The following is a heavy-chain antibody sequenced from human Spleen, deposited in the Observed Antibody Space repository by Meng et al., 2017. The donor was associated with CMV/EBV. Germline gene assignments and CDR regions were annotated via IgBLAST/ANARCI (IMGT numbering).Heavy chain of an antibody. CDR1: GGTFSSYA. J-gene: IGHJ6*02. V-gene: IGHV1-18*01. Sequence: ASVKVSCKASGGTFSSYAISWMRQAPGQGLEWMGWISAYNDDTNYMQKFQGRVTMTRDTSTTTAYLELRSLRSDDTAVYYCAIWDCTSTSCYGFYYFGMDIWGQGTTVTVSS. D-gene: IGHD2-2*01. CDR2: ISAYNDDT. CDR3: AIWDCTSTSCYGFYYFGMDI.